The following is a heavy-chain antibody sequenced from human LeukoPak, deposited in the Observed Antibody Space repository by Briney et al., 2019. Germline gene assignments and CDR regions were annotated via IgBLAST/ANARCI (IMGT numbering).Heavy chain of an antibody. V-gene: IGHV3-23*01. D-gene: IGHD6-13*01. CDR2: ISGSGGYT. CDR1: GFTFSTYA. CDR3: ARMPGTALEIDY. Sequence: GGSLRLSCAASGFTFSTYAMSWVRQAPGKGLEWVSAISGSGGYTYHADSVKGWFTISRDNSKNTLYLQMNSLRAEDTAVYYCARMPGTALEIDYWGQGTLVTVSS. J-gene: IGHJ4*02.